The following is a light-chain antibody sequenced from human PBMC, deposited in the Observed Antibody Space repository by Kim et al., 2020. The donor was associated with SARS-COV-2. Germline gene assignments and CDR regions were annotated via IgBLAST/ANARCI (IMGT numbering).Light chain of an antibody. CDR1: ALTKKY. CDR3: YSTDSTGYHRV. V-gene: IGLV3-10*01. CDR2: EDT. J-gene: IGLJ2*01. Sequence: SPEQTDRITCSGDALTKKYAYWYQQKSGQAPVLVIYEDTKRPSGIPERFSGSSSGTMATLTISGAQVEDEADYYCYSTDSTGYHRVFGGGTQLTVL.